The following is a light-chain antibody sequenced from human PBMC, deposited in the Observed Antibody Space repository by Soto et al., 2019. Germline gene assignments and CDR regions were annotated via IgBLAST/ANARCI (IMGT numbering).Light chain of an antibody. V-gene: IGKV3-20*01. J-gene: IGKJ3*01. CDR3: QQYGNSPLMFN. CDR2: GAS. CDR1: QIIRNTY. Sequence: EIVLTQSPVTLSLSPGEIAILSCSASQIIRNTYLAWYQQKPGQAPRLLIHGASTRATGIPDRFTGSGSGTDFILTISRLEPEDFAVYYCQQYGNSPLMFNFGPGTKVDIK.